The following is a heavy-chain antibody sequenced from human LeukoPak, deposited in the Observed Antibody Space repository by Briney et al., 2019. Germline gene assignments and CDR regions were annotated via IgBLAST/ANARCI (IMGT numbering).Heavy chain of an antibody. CDR2: IYYSGST. V-gene: IGHV4-31*03. CDR3: ARAAPEWSLLKFSVGFDP. Sequence: PSETLSLTCTVSGGSIGSGGYYWGWIRQHPGKGLEWIGYIYYSGSTYYNPSLKSRVTISVDTSKNQFSLKLSSVTAADTAVYYCARAAPEWSLLKFSVGFDPWGQGTLVTVSS. CDR1: GGSIGSGGYY. J-gene: IGHJ5*02. D-gene: IGHD3-22*01.